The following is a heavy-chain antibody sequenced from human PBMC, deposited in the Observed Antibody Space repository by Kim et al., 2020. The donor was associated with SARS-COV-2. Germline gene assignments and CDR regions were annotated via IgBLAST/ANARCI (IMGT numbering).Heavy chain of an antibody. D-gene: IGHD6-13*01. Sequence: GGSLRLSCAASGFTFDDYGMSWVRQAPGKGLEWVSGINWNGGSTGYADSVKGRFTISRDNAKNSLYLQMNSLRAEDTALYHCARRGMTTWASGWYNWFDPWGQGTLVTVSS. CDR1: GFTFDDYG. CDR2: INWNGGST. V-gene: IGHV3-20*01. J-gene: IGHJ5*02. CDR3: ARRGMTTWASGWYNWFDP.